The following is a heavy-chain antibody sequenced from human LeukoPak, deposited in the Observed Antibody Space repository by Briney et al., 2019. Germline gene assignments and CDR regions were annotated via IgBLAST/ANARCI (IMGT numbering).Heavy chain of an antibody. CDR1: GGTFSSYA. CDR2: IIPIFGTA. D-gene: IGHD1-26*01. CDR3: ASVDQPGIVGATTPFDY. J-gene: IGHJ4*02. Sequence: ASVKVSCKASGGTFSSYAISWVRQAPGQGLEWMGGIIPIFGTANYAQKFQGRVTITADESTSTAYMELSSLRSEDTAVYYCASVDQPGIVGATTPFDYWGQGTLVTVSS. V-gene: IGHV1-69*13.